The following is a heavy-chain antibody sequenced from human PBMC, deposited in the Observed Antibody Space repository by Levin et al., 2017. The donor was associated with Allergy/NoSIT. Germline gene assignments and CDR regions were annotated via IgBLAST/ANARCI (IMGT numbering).Heavy chain of an antibody. J-gene: IGHJ4*02. CDR1: GFTFSSYW. CDR2: IKQDGSEK. D-gene: IGHD2-8*02. V-gene: IGHV3-7*01. CDR3: ARDWCTGGVCYSRWGDY. Sequence: GESLKISCAASGFTFSSYWMSWVRQAPGKGLEWVANIKQDGSEKYYVDSVKGRFTISRDNAKNSLYLQMNSLRAEDTAVYYCARDWCTGGVCYSRWGDYWGQGTLVTVSS.